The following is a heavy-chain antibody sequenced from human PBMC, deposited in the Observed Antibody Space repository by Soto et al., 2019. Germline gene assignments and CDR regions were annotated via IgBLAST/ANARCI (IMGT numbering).Heavy chain of an antibody. CDR1: GDSVSSDIYH. CDR3: VRDAGYSRSFDP. J-gene: IGHJ5*02. V-gene: IGHV4-39*02. D-gene: IGHD2-15*01. CDR2: LSYIGNT. Sequence: SSETLSLTSTVSGDSVSSDIYHWGWIRQPPGKGLEWIGSLSYIGNTYYNPSLKSRVTLSVDTSNNQFSLKLSSVTAADTALYYCVRDAGYSRSFDPWGQGTRVTVSS.